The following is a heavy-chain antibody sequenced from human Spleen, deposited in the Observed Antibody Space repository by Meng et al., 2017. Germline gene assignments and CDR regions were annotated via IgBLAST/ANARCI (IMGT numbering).Heavy chain of an antibody. CDR3: ARGIRFLEWLGWFDP. D-gene: IGHD3-3*01. CDR2: IYHSGST. J-gene: IGHJ5*02. CDR1: GGSVSSSSNY. V-gene: IGHV4-61*01. Sequence: QVQLEGSGPGVVRPSETLSLTCTVSGGSVSSSSNYWSWIRQPPGKGLEWIGYIYHSGSTNYNPSLKSRVTISVDTSKNQFSLRLSSVTAADTAVYYCARGIRFLEWLGWFDPWGQGTLVTVSS.